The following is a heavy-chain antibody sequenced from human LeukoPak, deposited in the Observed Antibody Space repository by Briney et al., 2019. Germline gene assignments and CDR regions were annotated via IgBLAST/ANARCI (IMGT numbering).Heavy chain of an antibody. V-gene: IGHV4-61*02. D-gene: IGHD5-24*01. CDR2: IYTSGST. J-gene: IGHJ4*02. CDR1: GASISSGSHY. Sequence: NPSQTLSLTCTVSGASISSGSHYWSWIRQPAGKGLEWIGRIYTSGSTTYNPSLKSRVTISVDTSKNQFSLKLSSVTAADTAVYYCARDRGDGYNSGYLEYWGQGTLVTVSS. CDR3: ARDRGDGYNSGYLEY.